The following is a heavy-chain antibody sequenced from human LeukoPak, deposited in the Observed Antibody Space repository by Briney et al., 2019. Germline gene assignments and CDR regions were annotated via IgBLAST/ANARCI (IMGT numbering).Heavy chain of an antibody. D-gene: IGHD2-15*01. V-gene: IGHV3-33*01. Sequence: PERSLRLSCAASGFTFSSYAMHWVRQAPGKGLEWVAVIWYDGSNKYYADSVKGRFTISRDNSKNTLHLQMNSLRAEDTAVYYCARDVVGFCSGGSCYVGYFDYWGQGTLVTVSS. CDR1: GFTFSSYA. CDR2: IWYDGSNK. J-gene: IGHJ4*02. CDR3: ARDVVGFCSGGSCYVGYFDY.